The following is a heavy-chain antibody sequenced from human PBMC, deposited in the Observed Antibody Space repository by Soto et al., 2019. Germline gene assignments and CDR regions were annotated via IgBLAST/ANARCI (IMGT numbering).Heavy chain of an antibody. D-gene: IGHD2-15*01. J-gene: IGHJ5*02. Sequence: GALRLSCAASGFTFSNYEMNWVRQAPGKGLEWVSYISSSGSNRYYVDSVKGRFTISRDNAKNSLDLQMNSLRAEDTAVYYCARGTYRISGSGSNWFDPWGQGTLVTVSS. CDR2: ISSSGSNR. CDR3: ARGTYRISGSGSNWFDP. CDR1: GFTFSNYE. V-gene: IGHV3-48*03.